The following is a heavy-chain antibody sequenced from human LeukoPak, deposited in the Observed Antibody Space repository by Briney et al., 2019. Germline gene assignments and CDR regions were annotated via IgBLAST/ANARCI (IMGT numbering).Heavy chain of an antibody. J-gene: IGHJ6*04. CDR3: ARDLIDYGDYGRDYYYYYGMDV. V-gene: IGHV4-38-2*02. Sequence: SETLSLTCAVSGYSISSGYYWGWIRQPPGKGLEWIGSTYHSGSTYYNPSLKSRVTISVDTSKNQFSLKLSSVTAVDTAVYYCARDLIDYGDYGRDYYYYYGMDVWGKGTTVTVSS. D-gene: IGHD4-17*01. CDR1: GYSISSGYY. CDR2: TYHSGST.